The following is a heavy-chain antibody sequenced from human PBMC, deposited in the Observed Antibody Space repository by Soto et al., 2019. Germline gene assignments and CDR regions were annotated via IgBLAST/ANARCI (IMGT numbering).Heavy chain of an antibody. D-gene: IGHD3-16*01. V-gene: IGHV4-30-4*01. CDR2: IYYSGST. Sequence: SETLSLTCTFSVGSISSGDYYCSWIRQPPWKGLEWIGYIYYSGSTYYNPSLKSRVTISVDTSKNQFSLKLSSVTAADTAVYYCARGDWGSREVYRYFEYWGQGTLVSVSS. CDR3: ARGDWGSREVYRYFEY. J-gene: IGHJ4*02. CDR1: VGSISSGDYY.